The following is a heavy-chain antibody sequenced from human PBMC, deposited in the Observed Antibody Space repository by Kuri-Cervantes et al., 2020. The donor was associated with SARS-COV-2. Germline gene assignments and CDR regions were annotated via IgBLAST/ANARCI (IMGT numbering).Heavy chain of an antibody. CDR3: ARIYSSGYFNWFDP. V-gene: IGHV3-48*01. J-gene: IGHJ5*02. CDR2: ISSSSSTI. D-gene: IGHD3-22*01. CDR1: GFTFSSYS. Sequence: LSLTCAASGFTFSSYSMNWVRQAPGKGLEWVSYISSSSSTIYYADSVKGRFTISRDNAKNTLYLQMNSLRAEDTAVYYCARIYSSGYFNWFDPWGQGTLVTVSS.